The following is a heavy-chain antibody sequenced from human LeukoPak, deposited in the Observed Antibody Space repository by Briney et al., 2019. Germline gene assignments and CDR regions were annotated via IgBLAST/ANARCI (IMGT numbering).Heavy chain of an antibody. V-gene: IGHV3-53*01. J-gene: IGHJ3*02. CDR1: GITVSSDY. D-gene: IGHD6-13*01. CDR3: ARGSSSIAAAPGI. Sequence: GGSLRLSCAASGITVSSDYMSWVRQAPGKGLEWVSIIYSGDTTHYADSVKGRFTISRDNSKNTLYLQMNSLRAEDTAVYYCARGSSSIAAAPGIWGQGTMVTVSS. CDR2: IYSGDTT.